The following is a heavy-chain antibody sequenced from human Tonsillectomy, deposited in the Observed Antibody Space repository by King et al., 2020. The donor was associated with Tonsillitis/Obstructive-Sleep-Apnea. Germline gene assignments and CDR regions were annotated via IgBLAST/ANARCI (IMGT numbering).Heavy chain of an antibody. Sequence: QLVQSGAEVKKPRASVKVSCKASGYTFTGYYMHWVRQAPGQGLEWMGRINPNSGGTNYAQKFQGRVTMTRDTSISTAYMELSRLRSDDTAVYYCASSIAVAGLGMDYWGQGTLVTVSS. D-gene: IGHD6-19*01. V-gene: IGHV1-2*06. CDR2: INPNSGGT. CDR3: ASSIAVAGLGMDY. J-gene: IGHJ4*02. CDR1: GYTFTGYY.